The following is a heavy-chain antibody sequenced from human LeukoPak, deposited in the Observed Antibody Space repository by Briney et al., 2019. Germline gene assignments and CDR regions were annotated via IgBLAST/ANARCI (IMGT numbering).Heavy chain of an antibody. J-gene: IGHJ5*02. D-gene: IGHD6-19*01. V-gene: IGHV3-64*01. Sequence: GGSLRLSCAASGFTFSSYAMHWVRQAPGKGLEYVSAISSNGGSTYYANSVKGRFTISRDNSKNTLYLQMGSLRAEDTAVYYCAKPAVAGTIRNWFDPWGQGTLVTVSS. CDR2: ISSNGGST. CDR3: AKPAVAGTIRNWFDP. CDR1: GFTFSSYA.